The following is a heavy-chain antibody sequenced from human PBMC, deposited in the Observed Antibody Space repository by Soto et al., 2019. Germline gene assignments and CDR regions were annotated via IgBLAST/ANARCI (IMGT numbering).Heavy chain of an antibody. V-gene: IGHV1-2*04. D-gene: IGHD6-13*01. Sequence: ASVKVSCKASGYTFTGYYMHWVRQAPGQGLEWMGWINPNSGGTNYAQKFQGWVTMTRDTSISTAYMELSRLRSDDAAVYYCARGAEAAGPYGLTLNAFDIGGQGTMVTVSS. CDR3: ARGAEAAGPYGLTLNAFDI. CDR2: INPNSGGT. J-gene: IGHJ3*02. CDR1: GYTFTGYY.